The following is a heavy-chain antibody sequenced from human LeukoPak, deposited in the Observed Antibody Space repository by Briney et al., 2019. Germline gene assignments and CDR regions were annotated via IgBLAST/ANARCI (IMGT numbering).Heavy chain of an antibody. CDR3: TRVRLYYYGSGD. D-gene: IGHD3-10*01. V-gene: IGHV3-49*03. CDR2: IRSKAYGGTT. J-gene: IGHJ4*02. CDR1: GFTFCDYA. Sequence: GGSLRLSCTASGFTFCDYAMSWFRQAPGKGLEWVGFIRSKAYGGTTEYAASVKGRFTISRDDSKSIAYLQMNSLKTEDTAVYYCTRVRLYYYGSGDWGQGTLVTVSS.